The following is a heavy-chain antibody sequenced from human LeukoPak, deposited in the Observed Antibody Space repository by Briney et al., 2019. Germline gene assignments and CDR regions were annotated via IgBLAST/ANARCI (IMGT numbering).Heavy chain of an antibody. Sequence: PSETLSLTCTVYGGSFSDDYWSWVRQPPGEGLQWIGEINPGGSTNKNPSLQSRLIMSVDTSKNQYSLNLTSVTAADTAVYYCARVHGHNLGTLDYWGQGILVTVTS. V-gene: IGHV4-34*01. J-gene: IGHJ4*02. CDR3: ARVHGHNLGTLDY. CDR1: GGSFSDDY. CDR2: INPGGST. D-gene: IGHD5-24*01.